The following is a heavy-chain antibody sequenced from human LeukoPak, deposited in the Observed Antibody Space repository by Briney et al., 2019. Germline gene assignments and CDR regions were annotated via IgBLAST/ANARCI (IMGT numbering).Heavy chain of an antibody. CDR3: ARDPPDFWSGYQAFDI. Sequence: SETLSLTCIVSGDSVSGYYWNWIRQPPGKGLEWIGYTHHSGNTLYNPSLKSRVTTSVDTSKNQFSLSLSSVTAADTAVYYCARDPPDFWSGYQAFDIWGQGTMVAVSS. D-gene: IGHD3-3*01. J-gene: IGHJ3*02. CDR1: GDSVSGYY. CDR2: THHSGNT. V-gene: IGHV4-59*02.